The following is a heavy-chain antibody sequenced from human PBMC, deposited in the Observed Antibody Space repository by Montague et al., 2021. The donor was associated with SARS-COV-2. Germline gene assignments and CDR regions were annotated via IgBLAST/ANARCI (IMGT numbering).Heavy chain of an antibody. V-gene: IGHV4-59*02. D-gene: IGHD4-17*01. CDR2: IYDSGST. J-gene: IGHJ4*02. CDR1: GSSVRSYY. CDR3: ARENTVTTFGGPYYIDS. Sequence: SETLSLTCIVSGSSVRSYYWSWIRQPPGKGLECIGYIYDSGSTNYNPSLKSRVTISVDTSKNQFSLKLSSVTAADTAVYYCARENTVTTFGGPYYIDSWGQGTRVTVSA.